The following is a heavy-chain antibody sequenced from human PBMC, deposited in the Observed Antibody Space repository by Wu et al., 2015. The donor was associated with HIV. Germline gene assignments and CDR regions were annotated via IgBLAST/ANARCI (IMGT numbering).Heavy chain of an antibody. V-gene: IGHV1-2*02. D-gene: IGHD2-2*01. J-gene: IGHJ4*02. CDR1: GYTFTGYY. CDR2: INPNSDGT. Sequence: QVQLVQSGAEVKKPGASVKVSCKAFGYTFTGYYIHWVRQAPGQGLEWMGWINPNSDGTNYAQNFQGRVTMTRDTSISTVYMELSRLRSDDTAVYYCARDLSHVVVPSAPLDFWGQGTLVTVSS. CDR3: ARDLSHVVVPSAPLDF.